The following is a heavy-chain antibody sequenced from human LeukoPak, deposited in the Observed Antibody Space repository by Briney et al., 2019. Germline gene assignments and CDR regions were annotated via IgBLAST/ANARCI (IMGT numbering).Heavy chain of an antibody. J-gene: IGHJ4*02. Sequence: PGGSLRFSCAASGFTFSSYGMHWVRQAPGKGLEWVAFIHFDGSTKYSGDSVKGRFTISRDNSKNTLYLQMNSLRPEDTAVYYCAKDQCTRTSCDGYPGYWGQGSLVTVSS. V-gene: IGHV3-30*02. CDR1: GFTFSSYG. D-gene: IGHD2-2*01. CDR3: AKDQCTRTSCDGYPGY. CDR2: IHFDGSTK.